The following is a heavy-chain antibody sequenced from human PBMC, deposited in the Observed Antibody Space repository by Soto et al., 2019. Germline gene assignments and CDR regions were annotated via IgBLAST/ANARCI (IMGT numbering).Heavy chain of an antibody. CDR3: ATTRGYSSGRLGLFDY. Sequence: ASVKVSCKASGYTFTSYAMHWVRQAPGQRLEWMGWINAGNGNTKYSQKFQGRVTITRDTSASTAYMELSSLRSEDTAVYYCATTRGYSSGRLGLFDYWGQGTLVTVSS. D-gene: IGHD6-19*01. V-gene: IGHV1-3*01. J-gene: IGHJ4*02. CDR1: GYTFTSYA. CDR2: INAGNGNT.